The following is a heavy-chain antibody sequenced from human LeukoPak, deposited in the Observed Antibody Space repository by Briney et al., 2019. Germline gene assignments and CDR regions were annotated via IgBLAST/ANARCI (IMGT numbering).Heavy chain of an antibody. CDR1: GYTFTSYD. Sequence: GASVKVSCKASGYTFTSYDINWVRQATGQGLEWMGWMNPNSGNTGYAQKFQGRVTMTRNTSISTAYMELSSLRSEDTAVDYCARVLRWERGCFDYWGQGTLVTVSS. V-gene: IGHV1-8*01. D-gene: IGHD2-21*01. CDR3: ARVLRWERGCFDY. CDR2: MNPNSGNT. J-gene: IGHJ4*02.